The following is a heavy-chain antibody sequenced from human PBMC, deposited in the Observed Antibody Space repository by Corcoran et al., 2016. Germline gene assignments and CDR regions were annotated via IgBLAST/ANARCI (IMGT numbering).Heavy chain of an antibody. CDR3: ARDLLGNWNYPYYYYGMDV. V-gene: IGHV4-38-2*02. CDR2: IYHSGST. J-gene: IGHJ6*02. CDR1: GYSISSGYY. D-gene: IGHD1-7*01. Sequence: QVQLQESGPGLVKPSETLSLTCTVSGYSISSGYYWGWIRQPPGKGLEWIGSIYHSGSTYYNPSLKSRVTISVDTSKNQFSLKLSSVTAADTAVYYWARDLLGNWNYPYYYYGMDVWGQGTTVTVSS.